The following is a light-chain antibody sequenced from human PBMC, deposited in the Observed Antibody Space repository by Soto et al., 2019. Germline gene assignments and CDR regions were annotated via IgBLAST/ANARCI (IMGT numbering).Light chain of an antibody. Sequence: EIVLTQSPAALSLSPGERATLSCWASESIGDYLAWYQQKPGQAPRLLTYGATMRTTGTPDRFSGAGSETDFTLAISRLEPGDFAVYYCQQYVTSPAITFGQGTRLEIK. J-gene: IGKJ5*01. CDR1: ESIGDY. CDR3: QQYVTSPAIT. CDR2: GAT. V-gene: IGKV3-20*01.